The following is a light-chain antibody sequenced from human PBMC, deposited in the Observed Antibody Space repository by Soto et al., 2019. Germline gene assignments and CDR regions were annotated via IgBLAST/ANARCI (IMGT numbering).Light chain of an antibody. J-gene: IGKJ2*01. CDR3: QQRNNWYT. Sequence: EVVLTQSPATLSLSPGERATLSCRASQSVRTYLAWYQQKPGQAPRLLIYDASNRATGIPARFSGSGSGTDFTLTISSLEPEDFAVYYCQQRNNWYTFGQGTKVEIK. V-gene: IGKV3-11*01. CDR1: QSVRTY. CDR2: DAS.